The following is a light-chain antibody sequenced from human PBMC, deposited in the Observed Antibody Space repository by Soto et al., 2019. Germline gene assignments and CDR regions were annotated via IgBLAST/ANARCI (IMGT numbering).Light chain of an antibody. CDR2: DAS. Sequence: DIQMTQSPSSLSASVGDTVTITFRASQSISSWLAWYQQKPGKAPKLLIYDASSLESGVPSRFSGSGSGTDFTLTITSLQPEDFATYYCQQSYNTPRTFGQGTKVDIK. CDR3: QQSYNTPRT. J-gene: IGKJ1*01. V-gene: IGKV1-39*01. CDR1: QSISSW.